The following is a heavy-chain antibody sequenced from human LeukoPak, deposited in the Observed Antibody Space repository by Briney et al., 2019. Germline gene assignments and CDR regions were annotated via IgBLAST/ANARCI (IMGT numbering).Heavy chain of an antibody. D-gene: IGHD3-9*01. J-gene: IGHJ4*02. CDR3: AIHRPAGGIRYFDWPDLYDY. CDR1: GGSISSYY. Sequence: SETLSLTCTVSGGSISSYYWSWIRQPPGKGLEWIGYIYYSGSTNYNPSLKSRVTISVDTSKNQFSLKLSSVTAADTAVYYCAIHRPAGGIRYFDWPDLYDYWGQGTLVTVSS. CDR2: IYYSGST. V-gene: IGHV4-59*08.